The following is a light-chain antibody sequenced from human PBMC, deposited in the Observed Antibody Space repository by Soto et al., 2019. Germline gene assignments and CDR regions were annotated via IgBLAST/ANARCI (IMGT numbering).Light chain of an antibody. V-gene: IGLV2-14*01. CDR1: GSNVGGYDY. Sequence: QSVLTQPASVSGSPGQSITISCTGTGSNVGGYDYVSWYQHHPGKAPKVMIYEVTNRPSGVSNRFSGSKSGNTASLTISGLLAEDEADYYCISYTSSRTYVYGTGTKVTVL. J-gene: IGLJ1*01. CDR3: ISYTSSRTYV. CDR2: EVT.